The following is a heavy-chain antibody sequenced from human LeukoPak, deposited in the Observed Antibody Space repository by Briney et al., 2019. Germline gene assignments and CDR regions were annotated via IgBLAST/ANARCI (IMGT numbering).Heavy chain of an antibody. Sequence: GGSLRLSCAASGFTFIDAWMSWVRQAPGKGLEWVDRIKSKTDGGTTDYAAPLKGRFTISRDDSKNTLYLQMNSLKTEDTAVYYCSTLTMAYWGQGTLVTVSS. V-gene: IGHV3-15*01. D-gene: IGHD4/OR15-4a*01. CDR3: STLTMAY. J-gene: IGHJ4*02. CDR1: GFTFIDAW. CDR2: IKSKTDGGTT.